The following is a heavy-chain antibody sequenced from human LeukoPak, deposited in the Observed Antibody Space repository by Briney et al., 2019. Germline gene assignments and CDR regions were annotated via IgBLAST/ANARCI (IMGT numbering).Heavy chain of an antibody. D-gene: IGHD4-23*01. CDR2: IYYSGST. Sequence: PWETLSLTCTVSGGSISSYYWSWIRQPPGKGLEWIGYIYYSGSTNYNPSLKSRVTISVDTSKNQFSLKLSSVTAADTAVYYCARALSGGNFYGYWGQGTLVTVSS. V-gene: IGHV4-59*01. CDR1: GGSISSYY. J-gene: IGHJ4*02. CDR3: ARALSGGNFYGY.